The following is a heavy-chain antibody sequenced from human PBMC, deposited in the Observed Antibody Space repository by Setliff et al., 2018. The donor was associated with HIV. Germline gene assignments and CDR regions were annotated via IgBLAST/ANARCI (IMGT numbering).Heavy chain of an antibody. Sequence: ASVKVSCKASGYTFTDFYMHWVRQAPGQGLEWLGWINPNSGVTKYAQNFQGRVNMTRDTSTNRAYMELSRLRSDDTAVYYCARDVPSEVMGYYFCMDVWGKGTTVTVSS. CDR1: GYTFTDFY. V-gene: IGHV1-2*02. CDR2: INPNSGVT. CDR3: ARDVPSEVMGYYFCMDV. J-gene: IGHJ6*03.